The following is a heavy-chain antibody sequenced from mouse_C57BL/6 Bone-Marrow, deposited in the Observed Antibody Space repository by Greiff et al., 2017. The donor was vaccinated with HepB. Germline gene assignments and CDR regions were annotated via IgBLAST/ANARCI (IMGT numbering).Heavy chain of an antibody. CDR1: GYTFTSYW. Sequence: VQLQQPGAELVKPGASVKLSCKASGYTFTSYWMHWVKQRPGQGLEWIGMIHPNSGSTNYNEKFKSKATLTVDKSSSTAYMKLSNLTSEDSAVYYCACYGSSYGFAYWGQGTLVTVSA. J-gene: IGHJ3*01. D-gene: IGHD1-1*01. CDR2: IHPNSGST. CDR3: ACYGSSYGFAY. V-gene: IGHV1-64*01.